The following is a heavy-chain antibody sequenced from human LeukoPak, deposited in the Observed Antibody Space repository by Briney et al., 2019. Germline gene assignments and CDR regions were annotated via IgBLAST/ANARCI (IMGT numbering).Heavy chain of an antibody. CDR2: INPNSGGT. Sequence: ASVKVSCKASGYTFTGYYMHWVRQAPGQGLEWMGWINPNSGGTNYAQKFQGRVTMTRDTSISTAYMELSRLTSDDTAIYFCARDPPKFYDVLTGYFDWGQGTLVTVSS. D-gene: IGHD3-9*01. CDR1: GYTFTGYY. V-gene: IGHV1-2*02. J-gene: IGHJ4*02. CDR3: ARDPPKFYDVLTGYFD.